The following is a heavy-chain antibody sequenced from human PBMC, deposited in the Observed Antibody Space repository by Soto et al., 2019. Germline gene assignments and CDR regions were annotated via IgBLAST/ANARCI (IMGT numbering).Heavy chain of an antibody. V-gene: IGHV3-23*01. CDR2: ISGSGRSA. Sequence: EVQILQSGGGLVQPGESLRLSCAASGFTFTTHAMTWIRQAPGKGLEWVASISGSGRSANYSDSAKGRFVLSRDNSKNTVFLEMTSLRVGDSAVYFCARDYGESGYWGQGTLVTVSS. CDR1: GFTFTTHA. CDR3: ARDYGESGY. D-gene: IGHD4-17*01. J-gene: IGHJ1*01.